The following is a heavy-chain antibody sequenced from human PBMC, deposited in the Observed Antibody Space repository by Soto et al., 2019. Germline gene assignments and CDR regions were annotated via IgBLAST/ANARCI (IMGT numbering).Heavy chain of an antibody. CDR3: AGRGSYFDS. V-gene: IGHV3-53*01. J-gene: IGHJ4*02. D-gene: IGHD3-10*01. Sequence: EVQLVESGGGLSQPGGSLRLSCAASGFSVSSNYMSWVRQPPGKGLEWVSIIHTGGDAYYADSVKGRFTISRDISKNTLYLQMNSLRAEDTAVYYCAGRGSYFDSWGQGALVTVSS. CDR2: IHTGGDA. CDR1: GFSVSSNY.